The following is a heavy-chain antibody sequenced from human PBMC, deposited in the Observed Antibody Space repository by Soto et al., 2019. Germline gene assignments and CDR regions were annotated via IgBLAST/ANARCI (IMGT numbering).Heavy chain of an antibody. CDR1: GFTFSSYW. CDR3: ARDRHTAMVTSDYYYYYGMDV. CDR2: IKQDGSEK. D-gene: IGHD5-18*01. V-gene: IGHV3-7*01. J-gene: IGHJ6*02. Sequence: QPGGSMRLSCAASGFTFSSYWMSWVSQAPGKGLEWVANIKQDGSEKDYVDSVKGRFTIYRDNAKHSLYLQMNSLRAEDTAVYYCARDRHTAMVTSDYYYYYGMDVWGQGTTVTVSS.